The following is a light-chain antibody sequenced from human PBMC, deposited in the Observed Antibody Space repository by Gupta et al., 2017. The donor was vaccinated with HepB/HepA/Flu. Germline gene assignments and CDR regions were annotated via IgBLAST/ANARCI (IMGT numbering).Light chain of an antibody. CDR3: QQSYSTLALT. CDR2: AAS. CDR1: QSISSY. V-gene: IGKV1-39*01. Sequence: DIQMTQSPSSLSASVGDRVTITCRASQSISSYLNWYQQKPGKAPKLLIYAASSLQSGVPSRFSGSGSGTDFTLTISSPQPEDFATYYCQQSYSTLALTFGGGTKVEIK. J-gene: IGKJ4*01.